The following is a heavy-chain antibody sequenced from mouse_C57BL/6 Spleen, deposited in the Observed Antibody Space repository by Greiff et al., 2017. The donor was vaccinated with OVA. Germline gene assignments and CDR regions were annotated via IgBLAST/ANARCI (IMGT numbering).Heavy chain of an antibody. J-gene: IGHJ2*01. CDR3: AKGGGPGRYYFDY. Sequence: QVQLQQPGAELVMPGASVKLSCKASGYTFTSYWLHWVKQRPGQGLEWIGEIDPSDSYTNYNQKFKGKSTLTVDKSSSTAYMQLSSLTSEDSAVDYCAKGGGPGRYYFDYWGKGTTLTVSS. V-gene: IGHV1-69*01. CDR2: IDPSDSYT. CDR1: GYTFTSYW. D-gene: IGHD1-1*02.